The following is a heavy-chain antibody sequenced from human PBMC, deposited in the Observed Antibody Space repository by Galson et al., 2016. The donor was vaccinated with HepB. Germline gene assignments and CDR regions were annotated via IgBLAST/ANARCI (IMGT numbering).Heavy chain of an antibody. D-gene: IGHD3-9*01. V-gene: IGHV1-46*01. CDR1: DNTFSKDY. J-gene: IGHJ4*02. CDR3: ARANYNLLTGYYSGLDH. Sequence: SVKVSCKASDNTFSKDYIHWVRQAPGQGLQWLGTIHPSGAYTTYAQRFDGRVTMTRDTATNTVYMELRALTSKDTALYYCARANYNLLTGYYSGLDHWGQGTLVTVSS. CDR2: IHPSGAYT.